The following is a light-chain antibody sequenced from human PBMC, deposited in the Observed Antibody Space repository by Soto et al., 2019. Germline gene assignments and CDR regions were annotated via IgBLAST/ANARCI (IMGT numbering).Light chain of an antibody. CDR1: QSISAW. V-gene: IGKV1-39*01. Sequence: DIQMTQSPSTLSASVGDRVSINCRASQSISAWLAWYQQKPGKAPKVLIYAASSLQSGVPSRFSGSGSETDFTLTISSLQPEDFATYSCQQSNSITWTFGQGTKVDI. CDR3: QQSNSITWT. J-gene: IGKJ1*01. CDR2: AAS.